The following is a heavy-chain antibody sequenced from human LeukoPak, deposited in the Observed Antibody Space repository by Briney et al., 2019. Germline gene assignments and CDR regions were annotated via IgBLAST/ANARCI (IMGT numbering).Heavy chain of an antibody. CDR3: AKGSLNTPGFSTDY. CDR1: GFTFSSSG. V-gene: IGHV3-30*02. CDR2: IRYDGTNK. Sequence: PGGSLRLSCAASGFTFSSSGMHWVRQAPGKGLEWVAFIRYDGTNKYYADSVKGRFTISRDNSSKNTLYLQMNSLKTEDTAVYYCAKGSLNTPGFSTDYWGRGTLVTVSS. J-gene: IGHJ4*02.